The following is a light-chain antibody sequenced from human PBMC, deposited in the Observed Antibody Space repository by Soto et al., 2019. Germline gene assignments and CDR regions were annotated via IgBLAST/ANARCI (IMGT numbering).Light chain of an antibody. V-gene: IGKV3-15*01. CDR1: QSVSST. CDR2: GVS. Sequence: EIVMTQSPATLSVSPGESATLSCRASQSVSSTLAWYQQKPGQAPRLLIYGVSTRATGIPARFSGSGSGTDFTLTISGLQSEDFAVYYCQQYYNWPRTSGPGTKVDFK. J-gene: IGKJ3*01. CDR3: QQYYNWPRT.